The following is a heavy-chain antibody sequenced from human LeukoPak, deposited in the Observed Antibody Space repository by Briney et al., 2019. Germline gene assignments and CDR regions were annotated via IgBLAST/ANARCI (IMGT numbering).Heavy chain of an antibody. CDR1: GGSISSSDYY. V-gene: IGHV4-39*01. Sequence: SETLSLTCTVSGGSISSSDYYWGWIRQPPGERLEWIGTIYYNGNTYYNPSFKSRVTISIDTSKNQFSLNLSSVTAADTAVYYCARQNFGVIKPFDYWGQGTLVTVSS. D-gene: IGHD3-3*01. CDR3: ARQNFGVIKPFDY. CDR2: IYYNGNT. J-gene: IGHJ4*02.